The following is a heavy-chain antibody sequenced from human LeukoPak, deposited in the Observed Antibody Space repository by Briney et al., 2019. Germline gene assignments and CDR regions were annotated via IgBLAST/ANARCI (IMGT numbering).Heavy chain of an antibody. CDR2: IYSDGST. V-gene: IGHV3-66*01. J-gene: IGHJ4*02. Sequence: QSGGSLRLSCAASGFTVSSNYMSWVRQAPGKGLEWVSVIYSDGSTYYADSVKGRFTISRDNSKNTLYLQMNSLRAEDTAVYYCARDPRYYYGSGSYHDYWGQGTLVTVSS. CDR3: ARDPRYYYGSGSYHDY. D-gene: IGHD3-10*01. CDR1: GFTVSSNY.